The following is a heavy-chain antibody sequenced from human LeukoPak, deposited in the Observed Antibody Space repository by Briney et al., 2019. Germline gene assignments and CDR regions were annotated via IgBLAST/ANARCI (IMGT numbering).Heavy chain of an antibody. J-gene: IGHJ4*02. V-gene: IGHV3-48*03. CDR1: GFTFSSYE. CDR2: ISSSGSTI. D-gene: IGHD1-26*01. Sequence: PGGSLRLSCAASGFTFSSYEMNWVRQAQGQGLERVSYISSSGSTIYYADSVKGRFTISRDNAKNSLYLQMNSLRAEDTAVYYCARDTHVLMGATQHFDYWGQGTLVTVSS. CDR3: ARDTHVLMGATQHFDY.